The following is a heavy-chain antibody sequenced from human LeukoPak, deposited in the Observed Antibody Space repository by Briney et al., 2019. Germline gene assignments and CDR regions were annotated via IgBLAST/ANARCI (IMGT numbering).Heavy chain of an antibody. D-gene: IGHD1-20*01. CDR1: GYTFTSYG. V-gene: IGHV1-18*01. CDR3: TRDLNWNDRYMDV. Sequence: AAVKVSCKASGYTFTSYGISWVRQAPVQGLEWMGWISAYNGNTNYAQKLQGRVTMTTDTTTSTAYMELRSLRSDDTAVYYCTRDLNWNDRYMDVWGKGTTVTVSS. CDR2: ISAYNGNT. J-gene: IGHJ6*03.